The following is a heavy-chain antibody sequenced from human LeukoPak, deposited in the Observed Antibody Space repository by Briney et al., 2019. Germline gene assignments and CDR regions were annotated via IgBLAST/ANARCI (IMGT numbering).Heavy chain of an antibody. CDR3: VRDHGYDGILTYYGRAYFDW. CDR1: GFTFNRYW. V-gene: IGHV3-7*01. Sequence: GGSLRLSCAASGFTFNRYWMSWVRQAPGKGLEWVANTKEEGSEMYYVDSVKGRFTISRDSAKNSLYLQMNSLRAEDTAVYYCVRDHGYDGILTYYGRAYFDWWGQGTLVTVSS. D-gene: IGHD3-9*01. CDR2: TKEEGSEM. J-gene: IGHJ4*02.